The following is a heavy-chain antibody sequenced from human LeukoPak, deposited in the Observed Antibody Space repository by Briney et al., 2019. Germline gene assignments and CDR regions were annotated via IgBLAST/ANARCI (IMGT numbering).Heavy chain of an antibody. D-gene: IGHD1-26*01. CDR1: GFTFSSYE. CDR3: ARVGALVGATIDY. J-gene: IGHJ4*02. Sequence: TGGSLRLSCAASGFTFSSYEMNWVRQAPGKGLEWVSYISNSGSTIYYADSVKGRFTISRDNAKNSLYLQMNSLRAEDTAVYYCARVGALVGATIDYWGQGTLVTVSS. CDR2: ISNSGSTI. V-gene: IGHV3-48*03.